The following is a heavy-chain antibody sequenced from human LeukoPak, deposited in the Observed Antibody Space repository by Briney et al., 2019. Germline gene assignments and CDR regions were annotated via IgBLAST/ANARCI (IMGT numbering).Heavy chain of an antibody. Sequence: GGSLRLSCTSSGFIFSSHWMNWVRQAPGKGPEWVANIKYDGSEQYYVDSVKGRFSISRDNTKNLLYLQMNSLRVEDTAVYYCARDYGWSLATWGQGNLVTVS. J-gene: IGHJ5*02. CDR3: ARDYGWSLAT. D-gene: IGHD3-10*01. CDR2: IKYDGSEQ. CDR1: GFIFSSHW. V-gene: IGHV3-7*03.